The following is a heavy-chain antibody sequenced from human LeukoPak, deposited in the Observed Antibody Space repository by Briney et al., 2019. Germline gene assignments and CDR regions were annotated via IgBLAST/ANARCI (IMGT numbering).Heavy chain of an antibody. V-gene: IGHV3-48*04. Sequence: GGSLRLSCAASGFTFSSYSMNWVRQAPGKGREWVSYISSSGSTIYYADSVKGRFTISRDNAKNSLYLQMNSLRAEDTAGYYCAREVWGFDYWGQGTLVSVSS. J-gene: IGHJ4*02. CDR1: GFTFSSYS. D-gene: IGHD7-27*01. CDR3: AREVWGFDY. CDR2: ISSSGSTI.